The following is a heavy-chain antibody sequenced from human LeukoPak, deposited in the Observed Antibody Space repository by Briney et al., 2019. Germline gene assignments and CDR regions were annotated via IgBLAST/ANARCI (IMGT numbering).Heavy chain of an antibody. CDR3: AKEPTRTGIADY. CDR1: GFTFSSYD. Sequence: GGSLRLSCAASGFTFSSYDMSWVRQAPGKGLEWVSAISGSGGSTYYADSVKGRFTISRDNSKNALDLQMNSLRAEDTAVYYCAKEPTRTGIADYWGQGTLVTVSS. CDR2: ISGSGGST. D-gene: IGHD4-17*01. J-gene: IGHJ4*02. V-gene: IGHV3-23*01.